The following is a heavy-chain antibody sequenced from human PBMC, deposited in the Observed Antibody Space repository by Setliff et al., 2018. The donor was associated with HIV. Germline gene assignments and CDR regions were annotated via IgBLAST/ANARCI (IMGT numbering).Heavy chain of an antibody. D-gene: IGHD6-19*01. Sequence: PSETLSLACAASGSSISNGYYWGWIRQPPGKGLEWIGSIYHSGSTYYNPSLRSRVTISVDTSTNQFSLKLSSVTAADTAVYHCARRNSGWYDAFDIWGQGTMVTVS. CDR3: ARRNSGWYDAFDI. CDR1: GSSISNGYY. J-gene: IGHJ3*02. CDR2: IYHSGST. V-gene: IGHV4-38-2*01.